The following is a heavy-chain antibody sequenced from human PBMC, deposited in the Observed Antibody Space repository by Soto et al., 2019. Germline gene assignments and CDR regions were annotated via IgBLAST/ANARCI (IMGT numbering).Heavy chain of an antibody. CDR2: ISAYNGNT. V-gene: IGHV1-18*01. CDR1: GYTFTSYG. CDR3: AKEYNDFWSGCASHIDY. D-gene: IGHD3-3*01. J-gene: IGHJ4*02. Sequence: ASVKVFCKASGYTFTSYGISWVRQAPGQGLEWMGWISAYNGNTNYAQKLQGRVTMTTDTSTSTAYMELRSLRSDDTAVYYCAKEYNDFWSGCASHIDYWGQGTLVTVSS.